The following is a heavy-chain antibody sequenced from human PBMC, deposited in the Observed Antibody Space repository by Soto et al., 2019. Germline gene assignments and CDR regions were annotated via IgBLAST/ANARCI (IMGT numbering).Heavy chain of an antibody. CDR1: GFTFGDYA. D-gene: IGHD3-10*01. CDR3: NREGQMGSYYYYGMDV. Sequence: GGSLRLSCTASGFTFGDYAMSWVRQAPGKGLEWVGFIRSKAYGGTTEYAASVKGRFTISRDDSKSIAYLQMNSLKTEETAVYYRNREGQMGSYYYYGMDVWGQGTTVTVSS. V-gene: IGHV3-49*04. CDR2: IRSKAYGGTT. J-gene: IGHJ6*02.